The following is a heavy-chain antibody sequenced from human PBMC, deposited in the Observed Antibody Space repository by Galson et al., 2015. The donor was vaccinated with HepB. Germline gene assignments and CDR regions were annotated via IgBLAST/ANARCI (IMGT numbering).Heavy chain of an antibody. D-gene: IGHD6-6*01. Sequence: SVKVSCKASGGTFSSYAISWVRQAPGQGLEWMGGIIPIFGTANYAQKFQGRVTITADESTSTAYMELSSLRSEDTAVYYCAREGGFSSSSSYYYYGMDVWGQGTTVTVSS. CDR2: IIPIFGTA. J-gene: IGHJ6*02. V-gene: IGHV1-69*13. CDR3: AREGGFSSSSSYYYYGMDV. CDR1: GGTFSSYA.